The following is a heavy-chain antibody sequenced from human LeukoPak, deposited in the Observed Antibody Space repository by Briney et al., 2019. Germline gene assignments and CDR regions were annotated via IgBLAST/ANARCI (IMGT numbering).Heavy chain of an antibody. V-gene: IGHV3-7*01. CDR2: IKQDGSDK. CDR3: TRETCFIGN. Sequence: GGSLRLSCAASGFTFTSNWMSWVRQAPGKGLEWVANIKQDGSDKCYVDSVKGRFTISRDNAKSSLYLQMNSLRDEDTAVYYCTRETCFIGNWGQGTLVTVSS. CDR1: GFTFTSNW. D-gene: IGHD2-15*01. J-gene: IGHJ4*02.